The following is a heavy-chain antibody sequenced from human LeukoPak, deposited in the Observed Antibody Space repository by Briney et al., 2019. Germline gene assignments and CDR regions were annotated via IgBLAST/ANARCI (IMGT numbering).Heavy chain of an antibody. Sequence: ASVKVSCKASGYTFTSYGISWVRQAPGQGLEWMGWINPNSGGTNYAQKFQGRVTMTRDTSISTAYMELSRLRSDDTAVYYCARVAAAGTPETEYFQHWGQGTLVTVSS. CDR3: ARVAAAGTPETEYFQH. V-gene: IGHV1-2*02. J-gene: IGHJ1*01. CDR2: INPNSGGT. D-gene: IGHD6-13*01. CDR1: GYTFTSYG.